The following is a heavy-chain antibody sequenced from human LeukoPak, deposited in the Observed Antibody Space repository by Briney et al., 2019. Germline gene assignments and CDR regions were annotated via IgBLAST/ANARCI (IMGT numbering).Heavy chain of an antibody. D-gene: IGHD6-6*01. CDR2: IYPGDSDT. J-gene: IGHJ6*03. V-gene: IGHV5-51*01. CDR1: GYSFTSYW. Sequence: GESLKISCKGSGYSFTSYWIGWVRQMPGKGLEWMGIIYPGDSDTRYSPSFQGQVTISADRSISTAYLQWSSLKASDTAMYYCARRRDSSSSRPRDRAGYYYYMDVWGKGTTVTVSS. CDR3: ARRRDSSSSRPRDRAGYYYYMDV.